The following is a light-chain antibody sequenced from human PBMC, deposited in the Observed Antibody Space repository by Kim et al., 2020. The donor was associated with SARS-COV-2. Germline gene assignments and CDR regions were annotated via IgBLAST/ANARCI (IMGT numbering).Light chain of an antibody. V-gene: IGLV7-46*01. J-gene: IGLJ3*02. CDR1: AGDIHSGPY. Sequence: PGATSTTPCGASAGDIHSGPYPCWVQQKPGQAPRTLFYDTSKKHSWTPPRFSGSLLGGKAALTLSGAQPEDEAEYFCLLSYSGTRVFGGGTQLTVL. CDR2: DTS. CDR3: LLSYSGTRV.